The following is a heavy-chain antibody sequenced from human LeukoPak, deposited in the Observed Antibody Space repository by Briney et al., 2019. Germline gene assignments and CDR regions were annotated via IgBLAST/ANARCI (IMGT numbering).Heavy chain of an antibody. CDR1: GFNFIGYG. J-gene: IGHJ6*02. V-gene: IGHV3-21*01. CDR2: ISSSSSYI. D-gene: IGHD3-16*01. Sequence: GGSLRLSCVASGFNFIGYGMNWVRQAPGKGLEWVSSISSSSSYIYYADSVKGRFTISRDNAKNSLYLQMNSLRAEDTAVYYCARGGEPIWDYYGMDVWGQGTTVTVSS. CDR3: ARGGEPIWDYYGMDV.